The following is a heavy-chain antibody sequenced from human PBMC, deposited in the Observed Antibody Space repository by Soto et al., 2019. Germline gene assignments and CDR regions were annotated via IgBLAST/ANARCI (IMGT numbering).Heavy chain of an antibody. Sequence: SVKVSCKASGFTFTSSAVQWVRQARGQRLEWIGWIVVGSGNTNYAQKFQERVTMTRDTSTSTAYMELSSLRSDDTAVYYCARPSGGEYYYGMDVWGQGTTVTVSS. CDR2: IVVGSGNT. J-gene: IGHJ6*02. D-gene: IGHD3-10*01. CDR3: ARPSGGEYYYGMDV. V-gene: IGHV1-58*01. CDR1: GFTFTSSA.